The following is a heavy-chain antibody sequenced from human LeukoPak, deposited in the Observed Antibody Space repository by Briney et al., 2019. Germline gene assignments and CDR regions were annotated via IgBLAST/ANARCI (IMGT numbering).Heavy chain of an antibody. Sequence: PGGSLRLSCAASGFTFSNHWMSWVRQAPGKGLEWVATIEEDGRATYYLDSVKGRFTISRDNAKSSLFLQMNSLRAEDTAVYYCARDDRYSSSDYPAPDYWGQGTLVTVSS. D-gene: IGHD3-22*01. V-gene: IGHV3-7*05. J-gene: IGHJ4*02. CDR2: IEEDGRAT. CDR1: GFTFSNHW. CDR3: ARDDRYSSSDYPAPDY.